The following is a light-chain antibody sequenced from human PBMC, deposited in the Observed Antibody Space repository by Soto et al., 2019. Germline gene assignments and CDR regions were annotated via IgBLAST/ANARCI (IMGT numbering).Light chain of an antibody. CDR1: NSDVGAYSY. J-gene: IGLJ2*01. V-gene: IGLV2-14*03. CDR2: DVG. Sequence: QSALTQPASVSGSPGQSITISCTGTNSDVGAYSYVSWYQQYPGKAPKLLIYDVGARPSGISDRFSGSKSGTSASLVITGLQAEDEADYYCQAYDTSLSGGVVFGAGTKLTVL. CDR3: QAYDTSLSGGVV.